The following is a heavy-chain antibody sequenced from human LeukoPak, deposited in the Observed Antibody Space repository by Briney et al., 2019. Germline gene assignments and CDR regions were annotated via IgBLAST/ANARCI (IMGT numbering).Heavy chain of an antibody. J-gene: IGHJ4*02. CDR2: IYHSGTT. Sequence: SETLSLTCTVSGGSISSGGYYWSWIRQPPGEGLEWIGIIYHSGTTYYNASLKSRVTISVDTSKNQFSLKVTSVTAADTAVYYCARAVGYYFDSSGPSKAFDYWGQGTLVTVSS. CDR1: GGSISSGGYY. D-gene: IGHD3-22*01. CDR3: ARAVGYYFDSSGPSKAFDY. V-gene: IGHV4-39*07.